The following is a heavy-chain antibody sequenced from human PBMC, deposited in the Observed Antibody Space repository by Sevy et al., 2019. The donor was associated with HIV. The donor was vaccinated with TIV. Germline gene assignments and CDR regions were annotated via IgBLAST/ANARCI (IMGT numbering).Heavy chain of an antibody. J-gene: IGHJ4*02. CDR1: GFTLSSYT. D-gene: IGHD2-21*01. CDR2: FDRTDIT. V-gene: IGHV3-48*02. CDR3: VRDERAIASHFDY. Sequence: GGSLRLSCEASGFTLSSYTMNWVRQSPEKGLEWVATFDRTDITHYADSVKGRFIISRDTAQNSLFLQMNSLRDDDTAMYFCVRDERAIASHFDYWGRGTLVTVSS.